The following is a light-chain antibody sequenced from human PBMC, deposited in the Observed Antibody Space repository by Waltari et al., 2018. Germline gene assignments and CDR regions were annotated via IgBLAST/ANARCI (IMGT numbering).Light chain of an antibody. CDR1: QIVYSYNNKNY. Sequence: DVVMTQSPDSLAVSLGERATLYCKASQIVYSYNNKNYLIWYQQRPGQPPKLLIYSASTRATGVPDRFSGSGFGTDFSLTISSLQAEDVAVYYCQKYYDSPWTFGQGTKVEIK. V-gene: IGKV4-1*01. CDR3: QKYYDSPWT. J-gene: IGKJ1*01. CDR2: SAS.